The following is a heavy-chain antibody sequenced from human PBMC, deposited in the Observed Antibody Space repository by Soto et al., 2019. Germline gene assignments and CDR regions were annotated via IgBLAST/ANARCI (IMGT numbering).Heavy chain of an antibody. J-gene: IGHJ5*02. V-gene: IGHV1-18*04. CDR3: ARDRSSGSYSTWRWFDP. Sequence: ASVKVSCKASGYTFTSYGISWVRQAPGQGLEWMGWISAYNGNTNYAQKLQGRVTMTTDTSTSTAYMELRSLRSDDTAVYYCARDRSSGSYSTWRWFDPLGQGTLVTVSS. CDR1: GYTFTSYG. D-gene: IGHD1-26*01. CDR2: ISAYNGNT.